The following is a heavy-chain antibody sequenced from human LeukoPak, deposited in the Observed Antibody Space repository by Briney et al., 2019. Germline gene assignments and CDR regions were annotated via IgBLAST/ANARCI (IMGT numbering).Heavy chain of an antibody. CDR2: INHSGST. D-gene: IGHD1-26*01. Sequence: SETLSLTCAVYGGSFSGYYWSWIRQPPGKGLEWIGEINHSGSTNYNPSLKSRVTISVDTSKNQFSLKLSSVTAADTAVYYCARGKRRWAFDYWGQGPLVTVSS. V-gene: IGHV4-34*01. CDR1: GGSFSGYY. J-gene: IGHJ4*02. CDR3: ARGKRRWAFDY.